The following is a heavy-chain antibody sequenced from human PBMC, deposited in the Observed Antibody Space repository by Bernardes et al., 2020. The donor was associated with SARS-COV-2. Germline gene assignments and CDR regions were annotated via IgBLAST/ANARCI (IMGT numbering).Heavy chain of an antibody. D-gene: IGHD3-10*01. J-gene: IGHJ6*02. CDR1: GGSISYYY. Sequence: SETLSLTCTVSGGSISYYYWSWIRQPPGKGLEWIGYIYYTGSTNYNPSLKSRVTISVDTPQNQISLELSSVTAADTAVYYCAREGGTSGRGMDVWGQGTTVTVSS. CDR3: AREGGTSGRGMDV. V-gene: IGHV4-59*12. CDR2: IYYTGST.